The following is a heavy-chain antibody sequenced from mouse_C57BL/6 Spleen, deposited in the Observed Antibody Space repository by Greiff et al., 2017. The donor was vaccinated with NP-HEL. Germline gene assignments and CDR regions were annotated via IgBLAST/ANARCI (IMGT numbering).Heavy chain of an antibody. Sequence: EVHLVESGGGLVKPGGSLKLSCAASGFTFSSYAMSWVRQTPEKRLEWVATISDGGSYTYYPDNVKGRFTISRDNAKNNLYLQMSHLKSEDTAMYYCARGYYGSSYVYWGQGTTLTVSS. V-gene: IGHV5-4*01. CDR1: GFTFSSYA. D-gene: IGHD1-1*01. J-gene: IGHJ2*01. CDR2: ISDGGSYT. CDR3: ARGYYGSSYVY.